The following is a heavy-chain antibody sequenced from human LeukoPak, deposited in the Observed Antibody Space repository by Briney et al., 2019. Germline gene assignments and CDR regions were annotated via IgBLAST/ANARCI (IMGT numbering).Heavy chain of an antibody. CDR2: IWCDGSRK. J-gene: IGHJ4*02. D-gene: IGHD3-10*01. CDR3: ARDGGSGIDY. CDR1: GFSLTTYG. Sequence: PGGSLRLSCAASGFSLTTYGTHWLRQAPGKGLEWVAVIWCDGSRKFYGDSVKGRFTVSRDTFENTMYLQMNSLRVEDTAVYYCARDGGSGIDYWGQGTLVTVSS. V-gene: IGHV3-33*01.